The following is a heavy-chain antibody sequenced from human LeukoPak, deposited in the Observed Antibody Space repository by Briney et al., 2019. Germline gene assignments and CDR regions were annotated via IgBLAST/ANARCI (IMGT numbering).Heavy chain of an antibody. Sequence: PGGSLRLSCAASGFTVSSNYMSWARQAPGKGLEWVSVIYSGGSTYYADSVKGRFTISRDNSKNTLYLQMNSLRAEDTAVYYCARDLPYSSDWYSDSWGQGTLVTVSS. J-gene: IGHJ4*02. CDR1: GFTVSSNY. CDR2: IYSGGST. D-gene: IGHD6-19*01. V-gene: IGHV3-53*01. CDR3: ARDLPYSSDWYSDS.